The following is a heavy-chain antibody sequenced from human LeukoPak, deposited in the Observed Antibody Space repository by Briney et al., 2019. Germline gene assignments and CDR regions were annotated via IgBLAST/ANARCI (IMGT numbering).Heavy chain of an antibody. J-gene: IGHJ4*02. CDR3: AIGKYYDILTGYYKEVGAFDY. CDR1: GGSISSCSYY. CDR2: IYYSGST. V-gene: IGHV4-39*01. Sequence: SETLSLTCTVSGGSISSCSYYWGWIRQPPGKGLEWIGSIYYSGSTYYNPSLKSRVTISVDTSKNQFSLKLSSVTAADTAVYYCAIGKYYDILTGYYKEVGAFDYWGQGTLVTVSS. D-gene: IGHD3-9*01.